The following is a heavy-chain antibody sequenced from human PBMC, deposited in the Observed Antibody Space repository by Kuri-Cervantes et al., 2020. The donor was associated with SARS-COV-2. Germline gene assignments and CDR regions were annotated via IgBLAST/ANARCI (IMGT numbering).Heavy chain of an antibody. J-gene: IGHJ6*02. V-gene: IGHV3-7*01. CDR1: GFTFSSYW. CDR3: ARDTGGTMIYYYYYYGMDV. Sequence: GESLKISCAASGFTFSSYWMSWVRQAPGKGLEWAANIKQDGSEKYYVDSVKGRFTISRDNAKNSLYLQMNSLRAEDTAVYYCARDTGGTMIYYYYYYGMDVWGQGTTVTVSS. CDR2: IKQDGSEK. D-gene: IGHD2-8*02.